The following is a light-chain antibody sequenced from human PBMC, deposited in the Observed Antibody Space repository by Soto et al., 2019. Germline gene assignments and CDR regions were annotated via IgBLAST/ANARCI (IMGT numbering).Light chain of an antibody. V-gene: IGKV3-15*01. Sequence: PAILSLSPGERATLSCRASQSVSSNLAWYQQNPGQPPRLLIYDASNRATDIPARFSGSGSGTEFTLTITGLQSEDFAVYYCQQYNGWPWTFGLGTKV. CDR3: QQYNGWPWT. CDR2: DAS. J-gene: IGKJ1*01. CDR1: QSVSSN.